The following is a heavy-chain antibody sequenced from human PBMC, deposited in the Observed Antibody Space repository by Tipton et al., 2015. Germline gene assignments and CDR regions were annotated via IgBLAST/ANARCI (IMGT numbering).Heavy chain of an antibody. D-gene: IGHD3-22*01. J-gene: IGHJ4*02. CDR2: TYYRSKWYN. CDR3: ARDAWAGDSRGFYYIY. V-gene: IGHV6-1*01. Sequence: GLVKPSQTLSLTCAISRDSVSSNSDAWNWIRQSPSRGLEWLGRTYYRSKWYNDYAVSVKSRITINPDTSKNQFSLRLNSVTAADTAVYFCARDAWAGDSRGFYYIYWGQGTLVRVSS. CDR1: RDSVSSNSDA.